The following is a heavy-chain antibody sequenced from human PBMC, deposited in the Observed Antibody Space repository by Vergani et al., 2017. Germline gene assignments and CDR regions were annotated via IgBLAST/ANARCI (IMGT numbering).Heavy chain of an antibody. Sequence: VQLLESGGGLVKPGGSLRLSCAASGFTFSDYYMSWIRQAPGKGLEWVSYISSSSGNMYYADSVKGRFTISRDNAKNSLYLQMNSLRAEDTAVYYCARVPPDSGWVLESRFFDYWGQGTLVTVSS. J-gene: IGHJ4*02. CDR3: ARVPPDSGWVLESRFFDY. V-gene: IGHV3-11*01. CDR1: GFTFSDYY. D-gene: IGHD6-19*01. CDR2: ISSSSGNM.